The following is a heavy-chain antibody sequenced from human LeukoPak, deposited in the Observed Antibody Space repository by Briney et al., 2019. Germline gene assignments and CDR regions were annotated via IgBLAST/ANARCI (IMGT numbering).Heavy chain of an antibody. CDR1: GYSFTTYW. Sequence: GESLKISCKGSGYSFTTYWIGWVRQMPGKGLEWMGIIYPGNSDVQYSPSFQGRVTISADRSINTAYLQWTSLKPSDSAIYYCAWRKYVSPLFEPWGQGTLVTVSS. CDR2: IYPGNSDV. CDR3: AWRKYVSPLFEP. V-gene: IGHV5-51*01. D-gene: IGHD1-14*01. J-gene: IGHJ5*02.